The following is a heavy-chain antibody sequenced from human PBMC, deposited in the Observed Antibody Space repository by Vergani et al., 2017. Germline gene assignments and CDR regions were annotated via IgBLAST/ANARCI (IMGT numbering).Heavy chain of an antibody. V-gene: IGHV4-39*01. J-gene: IGHJ4*02. D-gene: IGHD2-15*01. CDR2: INYVGST. CDR1: GGSINPSSSF. CDR3: ARSRPYCTSGSCPAI. Sequence: QLQLQESGPGLVKPSETLSLICTVSGGSINPSSSFWGWIRQSPGKGLEWIGSINYVGSTYYIPSLQSRATVFVDTSKNQFSLNLTSVTAADTAVYYCARSRPYCTSGSCPAIWGQGTLVTVSS.